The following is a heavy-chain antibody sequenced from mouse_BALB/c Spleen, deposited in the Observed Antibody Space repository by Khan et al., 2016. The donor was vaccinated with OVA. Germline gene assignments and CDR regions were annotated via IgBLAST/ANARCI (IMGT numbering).Heavy chain of an antibody. CDR3: ARGNYYGYYFDY. Sequence: VQLKQSGPGLVKPSPSLSLTCTVSGYSITSGYAWNWIRQFPGNQLEWMGYISYSGVTSYTPSLKSRISFTRDTSTNQVFLQLNSVTTEDTATYYCARGNYYGYYFDYWGQGTSLTVSA. CDR1: GYSITSGYA. J-gene: IGHJ2*03. V-gene: IGHV3-2*02. CDR2: ISYSGVT. D-gene: IGHD1-2*01.